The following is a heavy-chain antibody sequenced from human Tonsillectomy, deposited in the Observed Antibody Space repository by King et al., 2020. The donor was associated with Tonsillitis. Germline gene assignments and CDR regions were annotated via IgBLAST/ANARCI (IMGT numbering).Heavy chain of an antibody. CDR3: ARESITMVRGVRWNWFDP. CDR1: GYTFTGYY. CDR2: INPNSGGT. Sequence: VQLVESGAEVKKPGASVKVSCKASGYTFTGYYMHWVRQAPGQGLEWMGRINPNSGGTNYAQKFQGRVTMTRDTSISTAYMELSRLRSDDTVVYYCARESITMVRGVRWNWFDPWGQGTLVTVSS. J-gene: IGHJ5*02. V-gene: IGHV1-2*05. D-gene: IGHD3-10*01.